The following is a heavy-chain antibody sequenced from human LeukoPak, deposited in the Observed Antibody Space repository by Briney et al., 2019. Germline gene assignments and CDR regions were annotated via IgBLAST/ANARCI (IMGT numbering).Heavy chain of an antibody. CDR2: IYHSGST. J-gene: IGHJ5*02. CDR1: GFTFSSYS. D-gene: IGHD3-10*01. V-gene: IGHV4-4*02. Sequence: SGGSLRLSCAASGFTFSSYSMNWVRQAPGKGLEWIGEIYHSGSTNYNPSLKSRVTISVETSKNQFSLKLKSVTAADTAVYYCARGGYYGSGNDFRFDPWGQGTLVTVSS. CDR3: ARGGYYGSGNDFRFDP.